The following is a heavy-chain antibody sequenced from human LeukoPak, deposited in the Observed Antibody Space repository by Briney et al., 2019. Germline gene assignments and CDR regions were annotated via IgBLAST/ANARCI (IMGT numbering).Heavy chain of an antibody. CDR3: ASVYYDFWSGYYTFDAFDI. D-gene: IGHD3-3*01. CDR2: IYTSGST. Sequence: SETLSLTCTVSGGSISSYYWSWIRQPAGKGLEWIGRIYTSGSTYYNPSLKSRVTISVDTSKNQFSLKLSSVTAADTAVYYCASVYYDFWSGYYTFDAFDIWGQGTMVTVSS. CDR1: GGSISSYY. J-gene: IGHJ3*02. V-gene: IGHV4-4*07.